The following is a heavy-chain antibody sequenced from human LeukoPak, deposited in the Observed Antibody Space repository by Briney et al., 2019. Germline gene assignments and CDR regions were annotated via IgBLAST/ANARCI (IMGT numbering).Heavy chain of an antibody. D-gene: IGHD3-22*01. CDR1: GYTFTGYY. V-gene: IGHV1-2*06. Sequence: ASVKVSCKASGYTFTGYYMHWVRQAPGQGLEWMGRINPNSGGTNYAQKFQGRVTMTRDTSTSTAYMELSRLRSDDTAVYYCASPYYYDSSDAFDIWGQGTMVTVSS. CDR2: INPNSGGT. J-gene: IGHJ3*02. CDR3: ASPYYYDSSDAFDI.